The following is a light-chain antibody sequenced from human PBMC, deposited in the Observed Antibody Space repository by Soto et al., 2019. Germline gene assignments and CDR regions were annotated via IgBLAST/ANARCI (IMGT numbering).Light chain of an antibody. V-gene: IGKV3-15*01. CDR1: QSVSSN. CDR3: QQYNDWPLT. CDR2: GAF. Sequence: EIVMTQSPVTLSVSPGELSTLSCRASQSVSSNLAWYQQKPGQAPSLLIYGAFTRATGIPARFSGTGSGTEFTLTSSSLQSEDFALYYCQQYNDWPLTFGQGTKVDIK. J-gene: IGKJ1*01.